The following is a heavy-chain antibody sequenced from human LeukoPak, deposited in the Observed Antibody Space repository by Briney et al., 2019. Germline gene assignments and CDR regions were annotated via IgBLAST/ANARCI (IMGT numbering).Heavy chain of an antibody. Sequence: SETLSLTCAVYGGSFSGYYWTWIRQTPGKGLEWIGQINHSGSANYNPSLKSRVPMSVDTSKNQFSLKLTSVTAADTAVYYCARGCPGYWGQGTLVTVSS. CDR2: INHSGSA. J-gene: IGHJ4*02. V-gene: IGHV4-34*01. CDR1: GGSFSGYY. CDR3: ARGCPGY.